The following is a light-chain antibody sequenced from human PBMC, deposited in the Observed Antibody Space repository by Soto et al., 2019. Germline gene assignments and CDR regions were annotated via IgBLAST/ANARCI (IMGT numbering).Light chain of an antibody. J-gene: IGKJ4*01. CDR3: QQRSNWPPT. CDR2: SAS. Sequence: EIVLTQSPATLSLSPGERATLSCRASQNVANDLVWYHQKRGQAHRLLIYSASNRATGIPARFSGSGSGTDFTLTISSLEPEDFAAYYCQQRSNWPPTFGGGTKVEIK. CDR1: QNVAND. V-gene: IGKV3-11*01.